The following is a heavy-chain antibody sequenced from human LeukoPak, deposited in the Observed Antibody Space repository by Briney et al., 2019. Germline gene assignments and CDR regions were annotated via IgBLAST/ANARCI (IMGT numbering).Heavy chain of an antibody. CDR3: ATLVATTRFDY. D-gene: IGHD5-12*01. V-gene: IGHV3-7*01. Sequence: GGSLRLSCAASGFTFNKFAMSWVRQAPGKGLEWVANIKQDGSEKYYVDSVKGRFTISRDNAKNSLYLQMSSLRADDMAVYYCATLVATTRFDYWGQGTLVTVSS. J-gene: IGHJ4*02. CDR1: GFTFNKFA. CDR2: IKQDGSEK.